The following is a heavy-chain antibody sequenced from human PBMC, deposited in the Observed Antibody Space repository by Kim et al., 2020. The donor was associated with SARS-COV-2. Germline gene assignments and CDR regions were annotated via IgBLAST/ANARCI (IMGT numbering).Heavy chain of an antibody. Sequence: YAQKFQGRVTMTRDASVSTAYMEVSRLTSDDTAVYYCATLVRGVILFDYWGQGTLVTVSS. J-gene: IGHJ4*02. CDR3: ATLVRGVILFDY. V-gene: IGHV1-2*02. D-gene: IGHD3-10*01.